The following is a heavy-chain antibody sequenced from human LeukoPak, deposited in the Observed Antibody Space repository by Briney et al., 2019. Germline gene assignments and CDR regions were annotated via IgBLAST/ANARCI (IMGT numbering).Heavy chain of an antibody. CDR2: IKQDGSEI. V-gene: IGHV3-7*01. J-gene: IGHJ6*03. CDR1: GFTFSSFW. CDR3: ARDRRDIVVVPAAMRYYYYMDV. Sequence: PGGSLRLSCAASGFTFSSFWMSWVRQAPGKGLEWVATIKQDGSEIYYVDAVKGRFTISRDNAKNSLYLQMNSLRAEDTAVYYCARDRRDIVVVPAAMRYYYYMDVWGKGTTVTVSS. D-gene: IGHD2-2*01.